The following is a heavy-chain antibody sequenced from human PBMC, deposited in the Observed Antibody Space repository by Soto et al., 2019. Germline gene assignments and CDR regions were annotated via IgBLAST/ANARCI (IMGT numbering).Heavy chain of an antibody. V-gene: IGHV3-15*07. Sequence: GGSLRLSCAASGFTFNNAWINWVRQAPGKGLEWVGRIKSKTDGGTTDYAEPVKGRFAISRDDSNNMVYLQMNSLKIEDTAVYYCTTDSYSTIIIVRFDYWGHGTLVTVSS. CDR2: IKSKTDGGTT. CDR1: GFTFNNAW. J-gene: IGHJ4*01. D-gene: IGHD3-22*01. CDR3: TTDSYSTIIIVRFDY.